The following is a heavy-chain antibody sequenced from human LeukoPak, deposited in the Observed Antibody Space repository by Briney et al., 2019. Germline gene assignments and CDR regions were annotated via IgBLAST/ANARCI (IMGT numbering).Heavy chain of an antibody. CDR2: IIPIFGTA. Sequence: ASVKVSCKASGYTFTNYVISWVRQAPGQGLEWMGRIIPIFGTANYAQKFQGRVTITTDESTSTAYMELSSLRSEDTAVYYCARDSEGYCSGGSCYFDYWGQGTLVTVSS. D-gene: IGHD2-15*01. CDR1: GYTFTNYV. CDR3: ARDSEGYCSGGSCYFDY. J-gene: IGHJ4*02. V-gene: IGHV1-69*05.